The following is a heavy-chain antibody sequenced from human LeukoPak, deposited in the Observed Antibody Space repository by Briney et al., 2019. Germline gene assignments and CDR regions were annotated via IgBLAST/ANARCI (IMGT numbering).Heavy chain of an antibody. Sequence: PSETLSLTCTVSGGSISSYYWSWIRQPPGKGLEWIGYIYYSGSTNYNPSLKSRVAISVDTSKNQFSLKLSSVTAADTAVYYCARHSGYGGRYYFDYWGQGTLVTVSS. J-gene: IGHJ4*02. CDR3: ARHSGYGGRYYFDY. CDR2: IYYSGST. V-gene: IGHV4-59*08. CDR1: GGSISSYY. D-gene: IGHD5-12*01.